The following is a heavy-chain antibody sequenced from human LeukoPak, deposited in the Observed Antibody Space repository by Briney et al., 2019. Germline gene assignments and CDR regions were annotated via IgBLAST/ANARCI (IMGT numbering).Heavy chain of an antibody. V-gene: IGHV3-23*01. CDR1: GFTFSDYW. D-gene: IGHD6-13*01. J-gene: IGHJ4*02. CDR2: IRGGGGKT. CDR3: ARVGQLVLGGYYWFDY. Sequence: GGSLRLSCAASGFTFSDYWMHWVRQAPGKGLEWVADIRGGGGKTYYADSVKGRFTISRDNSKNTLYLQMNSLRAEDTAVYYCARVGQLVLGGYYWFDYWGEGALVTVSS.